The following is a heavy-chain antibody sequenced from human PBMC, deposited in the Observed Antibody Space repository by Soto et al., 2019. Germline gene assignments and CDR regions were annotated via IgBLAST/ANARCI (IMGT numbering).Heavy chain of an antibody. D-gene: IGHD6-13*01. CDR3: ARRGPGTYFDY. CDR1: GFTFSSYA. V-gene: IGHV3-23*01. J-gene: IGHJ4*02. CDR2: ISGSGGST. Sequence: EVQLLDSGGGLVQPGGSMRLSCAASGFTFSSYAMNWVRQAPGKGLEWISVISGSGGSTYYADSVKGRFTISRDNSKNTLYLQMNSLRAEDTAVYYCARRGPGTYFDYWGQGSLVTVSS.